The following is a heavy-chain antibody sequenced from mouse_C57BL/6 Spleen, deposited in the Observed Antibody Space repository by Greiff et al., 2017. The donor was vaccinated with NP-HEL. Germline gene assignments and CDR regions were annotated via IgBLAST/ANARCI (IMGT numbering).Heavy chain of an antibody. D-gene: IGHD2-10*02. CDR2: IDPNSGGT. Sequence: VQLQQPGPELVKPGASVKLSCKASGYTFTSYWMHWVKQRPGRGLEWIGRIDPNSGGTKYNEKFKSKATLTVDKPSSTAYMQLSSLTSEDSAVYYCAREEGYGNFYYYAMDYWGQGTSVTVSS. V-gene: IGHV1-72*01. CDR3: AREEGYGNFYYYAMDY. CDR1: GYTFTSYW. J-gene: IGHJ4*01.